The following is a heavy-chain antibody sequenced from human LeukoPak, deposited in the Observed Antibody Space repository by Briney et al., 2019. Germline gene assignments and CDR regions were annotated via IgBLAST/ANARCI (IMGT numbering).Heavy chain of an antibody. CDR2: VHISGST. J-gene: IGHJ4*02. D-gene: IGHD3-22*01. CDR1: SGSINSYH. CDR3: VRDDSSRDDSGANHH. Sequence: SETLSLTCTVSSGSINSYHWAWIRQAAGRRLEWVGRVHISGSTNYNPSLRSRVAISLDRSKNQFSLTVRSLTAADTAVYYCVRDDSSRDDSGANHHWGQGILVTVSS. V-gene: IGHV4-4*07.